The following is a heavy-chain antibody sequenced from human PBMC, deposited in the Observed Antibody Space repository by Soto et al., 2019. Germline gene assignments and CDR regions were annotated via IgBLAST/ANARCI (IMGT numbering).Heavy chain of an antibody. V-gene: IGHV1-8*01. CDR2: MNPNSGNT. CDR3: ERELNTKGEDY. Sequence: QVQLVQSGAEVKKPGASVKVSCKASGYTFTSYDLNWVRQATGQGIEWMGWMNPNSGNTGYAQKFQGRVTMTRNTSISTAYMELSSLRSEDTAVYYWERELNTKGEDYLGQGTLVTVSS. J-gene: IGHJ4*02. D-gene: IGHD2-8*01. CDR1: GYTFTSYD.